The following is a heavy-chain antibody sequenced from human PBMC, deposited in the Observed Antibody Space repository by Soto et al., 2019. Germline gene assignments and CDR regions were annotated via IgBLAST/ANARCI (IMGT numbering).Heavy chain of an antibody. CDR1: GGSVSSGAYY. V-gene: IGHV4-31*03. CDR2: IYYSGST. D-gene: IGHD5-12*01. Sequence: KASETLSLTCTVSGGSVSSGAYYGTWIRQRPGKGLEWIGYIYYSGSTYYSPSLKSRLSISLDTSKNQFSLRLSSVTAADTAMYYCARARLRAVYAFDIWGQGTMVTVSS. J-gene: IGHJ3*02. CDR3: ARARLRAVYAFDI.